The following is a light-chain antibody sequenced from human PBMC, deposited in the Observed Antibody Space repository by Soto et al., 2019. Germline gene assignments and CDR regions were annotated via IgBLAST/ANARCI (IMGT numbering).Light chain of an antibody. CDR2: ATS. V-gene: IGKV1-39*01. CDR3: QQSYLVPET. Sequence: DVPMTQSPSSLSASVGDRVTITCRASQSISTFLNWYQQRPGKAPKLLIAATSNLQSGVPSRFSGSRSGTDFTLTISSLQPEDFATYYCQQSYLVPETFGRGTKLEIK. J-gene: IGKJ2*01. CDR1: QSISTF.